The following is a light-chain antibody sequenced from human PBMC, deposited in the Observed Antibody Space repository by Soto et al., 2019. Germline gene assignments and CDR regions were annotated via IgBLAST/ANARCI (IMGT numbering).Light chain of an antibody. CDR2: DTS. J-gene: IGKJ4*01. CDR3: QQRSNWPLT. CDR1: QSVRNY. Sequence: EIMFTQSPATLSLSPGERATLSCRASQSVRNYLAWYQQKPGQPPRLLIYDTSNRATGVPARFSGSGSGTDFTLTISSLEPEDFAVYYCQQRSNWPLTFGGGTKVDIK. V-gene: IGKV3-11*01.